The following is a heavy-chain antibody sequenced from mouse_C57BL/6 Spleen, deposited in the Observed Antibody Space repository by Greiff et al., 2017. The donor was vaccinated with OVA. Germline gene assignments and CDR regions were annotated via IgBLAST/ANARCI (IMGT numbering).Heavy chain of an antibody. J-gene: IGHJ2*01. CDR2: IDPETGGT. CDR1: GYTFTDYE. Sequence: VQLVESGAELVRPGASVTLSCKASGYTFTDYEMHWVKQTPVHGLEWIGAIDPETGGTAYNQKFKGKAILTADKSSSTAYMELRSLTSEDSAVYYCTRQDYYGSSSFDYWGQGTTLTVSS. CDR3: TRQDYYGSSSFDY. D-gene: IGHD1-1*01. V-gene: IGHV1-15*01.